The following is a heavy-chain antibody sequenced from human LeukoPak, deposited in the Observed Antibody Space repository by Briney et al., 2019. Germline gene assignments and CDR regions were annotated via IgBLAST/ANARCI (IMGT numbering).Heavy chain of an antibody. J-gene: IGHJ6*03. D-gene: IGHD1-1*01. CDR1: GGSISSYY. CDR3: ATTGTTGNYYMDV. Sequence: PSETLSLTCTVSGGSISSYYWSWIRQPPGKGLEWIGYIYYSGSTNYNPSLKSRVTISVDTSKNQFSLKLSSVTAADTAVYYCATTGTTGNYYMDVWGKGTTATVSS. CDR2: IYYSGST. V-gene: IGHV4-59*01.